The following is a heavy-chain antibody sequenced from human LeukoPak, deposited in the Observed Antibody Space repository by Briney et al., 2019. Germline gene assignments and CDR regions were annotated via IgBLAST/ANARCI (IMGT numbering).Heavy chain of an antibody. V-gene: IGHV3-74*01. CDR3: ARSNQADDY. J-gene: IGHJ4*02. D-gene: IGHD1-14*01. CDR1: GFTFSSYW. CDR2: INPGGSSI. Sequence: GGSLRLSCAASGFTFSSYWMHWVRQVPGKGLVWVARINPGGSSITYADSVKGRFTISRDNAKNTLYLQMDSLRAEDTGVYYCARSNQADDYWGRGNLVTVSS.